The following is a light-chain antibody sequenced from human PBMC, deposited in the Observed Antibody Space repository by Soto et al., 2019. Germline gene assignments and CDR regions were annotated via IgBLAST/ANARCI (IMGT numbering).Light chain of an antibody. CDR2: KAS. Sequence: DIQMTPSPSPPSASVGDRVTITCRASQSVSSWLAWYQQKPGKAPKLLIYKASSLESGVPSRFSGSGSGTEFTLTISSLQPDDFATYYCQQYNSYSITFGQGTRLEI. CDR1: QSVSSW. V-gene: IGKV1-5*03. J-gene: IGKJ5*01. CDR3: QQYNSYSIT.